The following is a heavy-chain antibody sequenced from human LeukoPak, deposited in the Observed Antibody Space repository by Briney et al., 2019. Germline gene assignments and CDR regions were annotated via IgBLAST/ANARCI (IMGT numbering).Heavy chain of an antibody. CDR3: ARDLTDRDGYNSNWFDP. J-gene: IGHJ5*02. Sequence: SVKVSCKASGGTFSSSAISWVRQAPGQGLEWMGRIIPIFGTANYAQKFQGRVTITTDESTSTAYMELSSLRSEDTAVYYCARDLTDRDGYNSNWFDPWGQGTLVTVSS. D-gene: IGHD5-24*01. CDR1: GGTFSSSA. CDR2: IIPIFGTA. V-gene: IGHV1-69*05.